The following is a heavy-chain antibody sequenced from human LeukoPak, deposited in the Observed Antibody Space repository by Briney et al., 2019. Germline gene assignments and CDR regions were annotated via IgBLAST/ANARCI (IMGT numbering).Heavy chain of an antibody. V-gene: IGHV4-61*02. D-gene: IGHD2-8*01. CDR2: IYTSGST. J-gene: IGHJ4*02. CDR1: GGSINSGSYY. Sequence: NPSETLSLTCTVSGGSINSGSYYWSWIRQPAGKGLEWIGRIYTSGSTNYNPSLKSRVTISVDTSKNQFSLKLSSVTAADTAVYYCARDNGPPFDYWGQGTLVTVSS. CDR3: ARDNGPPFDY.